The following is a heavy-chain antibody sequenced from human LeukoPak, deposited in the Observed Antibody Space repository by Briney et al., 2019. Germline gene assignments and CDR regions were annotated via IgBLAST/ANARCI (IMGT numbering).Heavy chain of an antibody. CDR3: ARAYSRSHRFDY. V-gene: IGHV4-34*01. CDR1: GGSFSGYY. Sequence: PSETLSLTCAVYGGSFSGYYWSWIRQPPGKGLEWIGEINHSGSTNYNPSLKSRVTISVDTSKNQFSLKLSSVTAADTAVYYCARAYSRSHRFDYWGQGTLVTVSS. J-gene: IGHJ4*02. CDR2: INHSGST. D-gene: IGHD6-13*01.